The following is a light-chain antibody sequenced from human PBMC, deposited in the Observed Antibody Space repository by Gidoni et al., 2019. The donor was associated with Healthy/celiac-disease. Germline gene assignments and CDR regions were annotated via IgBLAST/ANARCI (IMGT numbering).Light chain of an antibody. CDR3: SSYTSSSTLYVV. J-gene: IGLJ2*01. V-gene: IGLV2-14*01. CDR2: EVS. Sequence: QSALTQPAHVAGSPGQAITISCTGTSSDDGGYNYVSWYQQHPGKAPKLMIYEVSNRPSGVSNRFSGSKSGNTASLTISGLQAEDEADYYCSSYTSSSTLYVVFGGGTKLTVL. CDR1: SSDDGGYNY.